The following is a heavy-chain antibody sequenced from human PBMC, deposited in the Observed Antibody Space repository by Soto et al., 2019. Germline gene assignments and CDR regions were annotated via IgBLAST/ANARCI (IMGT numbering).Heavy chain of an antibody. Sequence: PMKNSNKVVDYSITIFGSGWISKRKGKGVEWMGMIYPGDAETRYSPSFQGQVTMSVDKSSSTAYLQWHSLKASDSAMYYCARPGAGAVFGLVTPYYSGMDVWGQGITV. CDR3: ARPGAGAVFGLVTPYYSGMDV. V-gene: IGHV5-51*01. D-gene: IGHD3-3*01. CDR2: IYPGDAET. CDR1: DYSITIFG. J-gene: IGHJ6*01.